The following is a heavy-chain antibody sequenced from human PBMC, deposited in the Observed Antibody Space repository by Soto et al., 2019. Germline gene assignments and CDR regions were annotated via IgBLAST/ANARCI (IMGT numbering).Heavy chain of an antibody. CDR1: GYTFTSSY. D-gene: IGHD3-22*01. V-gene: IGHV1-46*03. CDR2: INPMGGST. J-gene: IGHJ4*02. CDR3: SRGLFTGDH. Sequence: QVQLVQSGAEVKKPGASVKVSCQASGYTFTSSYIHWVRQAPGQGLEWMAIINPMGGSTNYAQRFNGRVTLTMDTSASTVYMDLSSLRSEDTAVYYCSRGLFTGDHWGQGTLVTVSS.